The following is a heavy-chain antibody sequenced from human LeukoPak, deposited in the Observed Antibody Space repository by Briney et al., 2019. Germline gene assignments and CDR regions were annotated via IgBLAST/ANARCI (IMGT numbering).Heavy chain of an antibody. CDR1: GYTFINYD. Sequence: ASVKVSCKASGYTFINYDINWVRQATGQGLEWMGWMNPKSGNTGYSQKFQGRVTMTRNTSTNTAHMELSSLRSDDTAVYYCARVRIVGATKAYYYYYMDVWGQGTTVTVSS. CDR3: ARVRIVGATKAYYYYYMDV. D-gene: IGHD1-26*01. V-gene: IGHV1-8*01. CDR2: MNPKSGNT. J-gene: IGHJ6*03.